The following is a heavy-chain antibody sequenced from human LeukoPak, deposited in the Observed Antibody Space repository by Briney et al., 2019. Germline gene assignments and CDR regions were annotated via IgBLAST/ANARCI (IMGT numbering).Heavy chain of an antibody. CDR2: IYTSGST. CDR3: ASSTHREYYDFWSGYYILPDPYYFDY. Sequence: NTSQTLSLTCTVSGGSISSGSYYWSWIRQPAGKGLEWIGRIYTSGSTNYNPSLKSRVTISVDTSKNQFSLKLSSVTAADTAVYYCASSTHREYYDFWSGYYILPDPYYFDYWGQGTLVTVSS. J-gene: IGHJ4*02. D-gene: IGHD3-3*01. V-gene: IGHV4-61*02. CDR1: GGSISSGSYY.